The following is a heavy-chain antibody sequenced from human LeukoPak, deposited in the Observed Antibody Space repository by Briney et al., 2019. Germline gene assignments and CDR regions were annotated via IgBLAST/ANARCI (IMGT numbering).Heavy chain of an antibody. CDR2: INHSGST. J-gene: IGHJ5*02. CDR3: ARDGMYNWFDP. CDR1: GGSFSGYY. D-gene: IGHD5-24*01. Sequence: SETLSLTCAVYGGSFSGYYWSWIRQPPGKGLEWIGEINHSGSTNYNPSLKSRVTISVDRSKNLFSLKLSSVTAADTAVYYCARDGMYNWFDPWGQGTLVTVSS. V-gene: IGHV4-34*01.